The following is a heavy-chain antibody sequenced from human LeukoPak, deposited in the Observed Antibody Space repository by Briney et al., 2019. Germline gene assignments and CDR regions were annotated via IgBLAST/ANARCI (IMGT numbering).Heavy chain of an antibody. CDR2: ISSSGSTI. CDR3: ATFSYAGNAGGSVGP. Sequence: PGGSLRLSCAASGFTFNTYSMNWVRQAPGKGLEWVSYISSSGSTIYYADSVKGRFTISRDNSKNTVYLQMNSLRAEDTAVYYCATFSYAGNAGGSVGPWGQGTLVTVSS. J-gene: IGHJ5*02. D-gene: IGHD4-23*01. CDR1: GFTFNTYS. V-gene: IGHV3-48*01.